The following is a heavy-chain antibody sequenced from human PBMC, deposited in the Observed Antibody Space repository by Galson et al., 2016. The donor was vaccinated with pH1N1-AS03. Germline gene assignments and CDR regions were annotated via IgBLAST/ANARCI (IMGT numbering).Heavy chain of an antibody. V-gene: IGHV2-5*02. CDR3: TKTSGYDVDF. CDR2: VHWDCVA. D-gene: IGHD5-12*01. J-gene: IGHJ4*02. Sequence: PALVKPTQTLTLTCTFSGFSLGTTRVGLALSRQPPWAALEWLSLVHWDCVARPSPSLRGRLAITKDTSKNQVVLTMTNMGPADTGTYLCTKTSGYDVDFWGQGAPVTVS. CDR1: GFSLGTTRVG.